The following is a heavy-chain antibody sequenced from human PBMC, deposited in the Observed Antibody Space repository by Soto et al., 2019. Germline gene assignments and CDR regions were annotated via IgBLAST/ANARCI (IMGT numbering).Heavy chain of an antibody. CDR1: EFAFSGYP. D-gene: IGHD3-3*01. CDR3: ARDQDDSSDAFDI. V-gene: IGHV3-30*04. Sequence: GGSLRHSVAAGEFAFSGYPMHWVSKAPGKGLEWVAVISYDGSEKYYVDSVKGRFTISRDNAKNSLYLQMNSLRAEDTAVYYCARDQDDSSDAFDIWGQGTMVTVSS. CDR2: ISYDGSEK. J-gene: IGHJ3*02.